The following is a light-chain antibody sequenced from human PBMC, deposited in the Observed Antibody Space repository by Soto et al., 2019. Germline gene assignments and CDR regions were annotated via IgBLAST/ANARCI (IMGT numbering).Light chain of an antibody. J-gene: IGKJ1*01. CDR2: GAS. CDR3: QQYGSSPWT. Sequence: EIVLTQSPGTLSLFPGERATLSCRASQTVSSSYLAWYQHKPGQAPRLLIYGASTRATGIPDRFSGSGSGTDFTLTVSRLEPEDFAVYYCQQYGSSPWTFGQGTKVEIK. CDR1: QTVSSSY. V-gene: IGKV3-20*01.